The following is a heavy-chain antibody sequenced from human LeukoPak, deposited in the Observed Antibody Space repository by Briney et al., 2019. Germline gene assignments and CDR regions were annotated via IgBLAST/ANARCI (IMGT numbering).Heavy chain of an antibody. CDR1: GFSFSGHW. D-gene: IGHD6-6*01. Sequence: GGSPRLSCTASGFSFSGHWMHWARQLPGKGLVWVSRISPTGSTTSYADSVKGRFTVSRDNAKNTLYLQVNNLRAEDTAVYYCARGPNSNWSGLDFWGQGTLLTVSS. J-gene: IGHJ4*02. V-gene: IGHV3-74*01. CDR3: ARGPNSNWSGLDF. CDR2: ISPTGSTT.